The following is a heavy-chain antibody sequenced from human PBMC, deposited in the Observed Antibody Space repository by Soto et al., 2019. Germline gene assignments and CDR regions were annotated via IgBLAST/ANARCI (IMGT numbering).Heavy chain of an antibody. J-gene: IGHJ6*02. CDR2: IIPLFGTT. CDR1: GDTFKNCV. CDR3: AAELGFGKLSVV. D-gene: IGHD3-10*01. Sequence: QVQVVQSGVEVRRPGSSVKVSCKASGDTFKNCVISWVRQAPGQGLEWMGGIIPLFGTTDLAQRFQGRITITTDESTTTAYMELSRLRSEDTATYYCAAELGFGKLSVVWGQGTTVIVSS. V-gene: IGHV1-69*01.